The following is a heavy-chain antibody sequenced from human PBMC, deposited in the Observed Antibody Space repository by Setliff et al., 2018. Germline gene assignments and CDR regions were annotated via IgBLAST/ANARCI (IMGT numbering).Heavy chain of an antibody. CDR1: GGPISSSSYY. D-gene: IGHD3-3*01. CDR2: IYYSGST. J-gene: IGHJ4*02. CDR3: ARRETYYNFWSGYYAY. Sequence: SETLSLTCTVSGGPISSSSYYWGWIRKPPGKGLEWIGSIYYSGSTYYNPSLKSRVTISVDTSKNQFSLKLSSVTAADTAVYYCARRETYYNFWSGYYAYWGQGTLVTVSS. V-gene: IGHV4-39*07.